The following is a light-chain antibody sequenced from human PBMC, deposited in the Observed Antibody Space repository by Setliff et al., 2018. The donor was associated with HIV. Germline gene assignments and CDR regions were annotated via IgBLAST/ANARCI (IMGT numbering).Light chain of an antibody. J-gene: IGLJ1*01. CDR2: DVS. CDR3: CSYAGSYTFYV. CDR1: SSDVGGYNY. V-gene: IGLV2-11*01. Sequence: QSALTQPRSVSGSPGQSVTISCTGTSSDVGGYNYVSRYQQHPGKAPKLMIYDVSERPSGVPDRFSGSKSANTASLTISGLQAEDEADYYCCSYAGSYTFYVFGTGTKVTVL.